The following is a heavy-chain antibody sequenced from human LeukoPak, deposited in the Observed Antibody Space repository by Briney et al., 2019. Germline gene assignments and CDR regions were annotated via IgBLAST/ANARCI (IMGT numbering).Heavy chain of an antibody. CDR2: INSDGSST. CDR1: GFTFDDYA. CDR3: ARGDYDFWSGYSVDY. J-gene: IGHJ4*02. V-gene: IGHV3-74*01. D-gene: IGHD3-3*01. Sequence: GGSLRLPCAASGFTFDDYAMHWVRQAPGKGLVWVSRINSDGSSTSYADSVKGRFTISRDNAKNTLYLQMNSLRAEDTAVYYCARGDYDFWSGYSVDYWGQGTLVTVSS.